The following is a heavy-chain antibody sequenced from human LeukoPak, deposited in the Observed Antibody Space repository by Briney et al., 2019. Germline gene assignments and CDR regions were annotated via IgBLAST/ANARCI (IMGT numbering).Heavy chain of an antibody. CDR3: AKDYGPKQLVFLDS. Sequence: GGSLRLSCAASGFTFSSYALGWVRQAPGKGLERVSAISDNGGATFYADSVKGRFTITRDNSKNTLYVQMNSLRGEDTAVYYCAKDYGPKQLVFLDSWGQGTLVTVSS. D-gene: IGHD6-13*01. V-gene: IGHV3-23*01. CDR2: ISDNGGAT. CDR1: GFTFSSYA. J-gene: IGHJ4*02.